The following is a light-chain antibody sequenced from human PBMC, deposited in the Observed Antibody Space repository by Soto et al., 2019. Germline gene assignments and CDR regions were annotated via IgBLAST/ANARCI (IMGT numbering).Light chain of an antibody. CDR3: QQYNTYPLT. CDR2: KAS. CDR1: XXIXXW. Sequence: DIQMTQSPSTLSASVGDRVTITCRAXXXIXXWLAWYQQKPGKAPKLLIYKASNLEGGVPSRFSGSGSGTEFTITISSLXPDDFATYYCQQYNTYPLTFGGGTTVEIK. V-gene: IGKV1-5*03. J-gene: IGKJ4*01.